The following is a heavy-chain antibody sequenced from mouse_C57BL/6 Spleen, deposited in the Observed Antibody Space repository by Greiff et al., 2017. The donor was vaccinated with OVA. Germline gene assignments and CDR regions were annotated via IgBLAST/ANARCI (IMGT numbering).Heavy chain of an antibody. D-gene: IGHD1-1*01. CDR2: IHPNSGST. Sequence: QVQLQQPGAELVKPGASVKLSCKASGYTFTSYWMHWVKQRPGQGLEWIGMIHPNSGSTNYNEKFKSKATLTVDKSSSTAYMQLSSLTSEDSAVDYGAREDYYGSINYFDYWGQGTTLTVSS. V-gene: IGHV1-64*01. CDR3: AREDYYGSINYFDY. J-gene: IGHJ2*01. CDR1: GYTFTSYW.